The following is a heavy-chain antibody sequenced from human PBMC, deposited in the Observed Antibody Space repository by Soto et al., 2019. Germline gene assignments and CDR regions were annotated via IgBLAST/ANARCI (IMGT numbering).Heavy chain of an antibody. CDR3: ANADGAQWLVPHLHN. J-gene: IGHJ4*02. V-gene: IGHV3-23*01. CDR1: GFNFKKFA. Sequence: EVHLLESGGGVVQPGGSLRLSCVASGFNFKKFAMAWVRQAPGEGLEWVSGISCCGGSTSYADSVNGRFSIARDDSKNTLTLQMNSLRVEDTAQYSCANADGAQWLVPHLHNWGQGTLGTVS. CDR2: ISCCGGST. D-gene: IGHD6-19*01.